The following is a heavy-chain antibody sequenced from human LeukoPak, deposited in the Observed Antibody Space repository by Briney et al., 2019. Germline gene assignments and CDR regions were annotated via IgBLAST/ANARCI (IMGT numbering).Heavy chain of an antibody. CDR1: GVTFSYYW. V-gene: IGHV3-23*01. CDR2: ISGSGGST. Sequence: GGSLRLSCAASGVTFSYYWMHWVRQAPGKGLEWVSAISGSGGSTYYADSVKGRFTISRDNSKNTLYLQMNSLRAEDTAVYYCAKAGGIVVVVAATFDYWGQGTLVTVSS. CDR3: AKAGGIVVVVAATFDY. J-gene: IGHJ4*02. D-gene: IGHD2-15*01.